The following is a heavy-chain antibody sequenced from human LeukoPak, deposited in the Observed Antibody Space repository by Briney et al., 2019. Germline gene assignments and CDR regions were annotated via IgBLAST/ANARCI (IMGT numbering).Heavy chain of an antibody. CDR2: IFYSGST. CDR1: GDSISRGGYY. Sequence: SQTLSLTCSVSGDSISRGGYYWSWIRQHPGKGLEWIGYIFYSGSTYYNPSLKSRLNISVVTSKNQFSLMLTSVTAADTAVYYCARDLRGIRGVGSNWFDPWGQGTLVTVSS. J-gene: IGHJ5*02. CDR3: ARDLRGIRGVGSNWFDP. V-gene: IGHV4-31*03. D-gene: IGHD3-10*01.